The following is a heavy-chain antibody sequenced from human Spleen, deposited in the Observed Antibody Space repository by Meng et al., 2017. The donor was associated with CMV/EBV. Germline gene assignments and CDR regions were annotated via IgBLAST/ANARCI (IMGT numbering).Heavy chain of an antibody. CDR2: ISSSRSYI. Sequence: FSFSTYTLHWVRQAPGKGLEWVASISSSRSYINYADSVKGRFTISRDNAKNSLYLQMSSLRVEDTAVYYCARERLYQPLWGDALDIWGQGTMVTVSS. D-gene: IGHD2-2*01. V-gene: IGHV3-21*01. CDR3: ARERLYQPLWGDALDI. CDR1: FSFSTYT. J-gene: IGHJ3*02.